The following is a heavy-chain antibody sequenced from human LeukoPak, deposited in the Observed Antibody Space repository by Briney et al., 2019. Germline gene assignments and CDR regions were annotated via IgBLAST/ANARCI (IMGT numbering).Heavy chain of an antibody. Sequence: SETLSLTCTVSGGSVSDYYWSWIRQSPGKGLEWIGYIYYTGTTSYNPSLKSRVTISAETSKNHFSLNLISVTAADTAVYYCASRKLGNDYWGQGTLVTVSS. CDR3: ASRKLGNDY. V-gene: IGHV4-59*02. J-gene: IGHJ4*02. CDR1: GGSVSDYY. CDR2: IYYTGTT. D-gene: IGHD7-27*01.